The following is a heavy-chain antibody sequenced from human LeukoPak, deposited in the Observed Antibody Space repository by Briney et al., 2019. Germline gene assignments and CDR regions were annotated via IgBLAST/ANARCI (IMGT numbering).Heavy chain of an antibody. J-gene: IGHJ4*02. D-gene: IGHD4-23*01. CDR3: ARDRGYGGNLDY. V-gene: IGHV3-30*03. CDR1: GFTFSSYG. CDR2: ISYDGSNK. Sequence: GGSLRLSCAASGFTFSSYGMHWVRQAPGKGLEWVAVISYDGSNKYYADSVKGRFTISRDNSKNTLYLQMNSLRAEDTAVYYCARDRGYGGNLDYWGQGTLVTVSS.